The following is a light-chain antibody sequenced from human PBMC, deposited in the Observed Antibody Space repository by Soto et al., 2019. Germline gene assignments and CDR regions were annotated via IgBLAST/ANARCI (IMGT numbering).Light chain of an antibody. V-gene: IGKV1-39*01. CDR2: AAS. CDR3: QQSYSTPPT. CDR1: QSISSY. J-gene: IGKJ1*01. Sequence: DIQMIEPPSTLSASVRDRVTITCLASQSISSYLNWYQQKKGKAPKILIYAASSLQSGVPSRFSGSGYGTDFNLTISSLQPEDLATYDCQQSYSTPPTFGQGTKVDIK.